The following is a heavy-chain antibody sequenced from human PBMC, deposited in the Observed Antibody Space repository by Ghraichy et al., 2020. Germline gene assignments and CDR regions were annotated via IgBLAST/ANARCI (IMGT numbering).Heavy chain of an antibody. D-gene: IGHD1-1*01. J-gene: IGHJ4*02. CDR3: ARDHNWAFDY. CDR2: ISSTSTI. V-gene: IGHV3-48*02. Sequence: GGSLRLSCVASGFTFSSFAMNWVRQAPGKGLEWVSYISSTSTIYYADSVKGRFTISRDNAKNSLFLQMNSLTDEDAAVYYCARDHNWAFDYWGQGTLVTVSS. CDR1: GFTFSSFA.